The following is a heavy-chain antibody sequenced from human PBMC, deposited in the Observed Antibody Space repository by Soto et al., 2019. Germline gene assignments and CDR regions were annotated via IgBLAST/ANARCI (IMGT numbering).Heavy chain of an antibody. CDR2: MYYSGSS. D-gene: IGHD5-12*01. CDR1: GGSTSDKSYF. J-gene: IGHJ4*02. V-gene: IGHV4-39*01. CDR3: ARQRMLRLKPDFDI. Sequence: SETLSLTCSVSGGSTSDKSYFWGWVRQSPGKGLEWIGSMYYSGSSYYNPSLKSRVAISVDTSKNQFSLKLRSVTAADTAVYFCARQRMLRLKPDFDIWGQGTLVTVSS.